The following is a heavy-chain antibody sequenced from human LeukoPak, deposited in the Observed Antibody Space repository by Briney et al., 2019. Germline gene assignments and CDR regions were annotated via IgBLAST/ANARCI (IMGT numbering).Heavy chain of an antibody. CDR2: INHSGST. V-gene: IGHV4-34*01. CDR1: GGSFSGYY. J-gene: IGHJ5*02. CDR3: ARLSGLRYFDWLKGWFDP. D-gene: IGHD3-9*01. Sequence: SETLSLTCAVYGGSFSGYYWSWIRQPPGKGLEWIGEINHSGSTNYNPSLKSRVTISVDTSKNQFSLKLSSVTAADTAVYYCARLSGLRYFDWLKGWFDPWGQGTLVTVSS.